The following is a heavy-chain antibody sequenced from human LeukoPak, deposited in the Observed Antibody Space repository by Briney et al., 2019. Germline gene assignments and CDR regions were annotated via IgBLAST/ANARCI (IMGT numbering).Heavy chain of an antibody. CDR1: GYSISSGYY. CDR2: IYHSGSV. J-gene: IGHJ4*02. V-gene: IGHV4-38-2*02. Sequence: SETLSLTCTVSGYSISSGYYWGWFRQPPGKGREWIGSIYHSGSVYFNPSLKSRVTISVDTSNNQFSLKLSSVTAADTAVYYCASTITVTTDYWGQGTLVTVSS. CDR3: ASTITVTTDY. D-gene: IGHD4-17*01.